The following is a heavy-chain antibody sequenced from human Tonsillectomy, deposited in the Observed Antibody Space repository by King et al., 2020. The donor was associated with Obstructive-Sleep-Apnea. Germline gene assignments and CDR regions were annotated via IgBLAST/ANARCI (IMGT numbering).Heavy chain of an antibody. CDR1: GGSISSTNW. J-gene: IGHJ4*02. V-gene: IGHV4-4*02. D-gene: IGHD2/OR15-2a*01. CDR2: IYHSGST. CDR3: ASGNSTSPGY. Sequence: VQLQESGPGLVKPSGTLSLTCAVSGGSISSTNWWSWVRQPPGKGLEWIGEIYHSGSTNNNPSLQNLVTISIDKSENQFSLQPTSMTAADTAVYYCASGNSTSPGYWGQGTLVTVSS.